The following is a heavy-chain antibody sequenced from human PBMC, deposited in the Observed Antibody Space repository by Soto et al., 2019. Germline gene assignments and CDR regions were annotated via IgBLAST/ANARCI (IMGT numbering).Heavy chain of an antibody. Sequence: GGSLRLSCAASGFTFSSYAMSWVRQAPGKGLEWVSAISGSGGSTYYADSVKGRFTISRDNSKNTLYLQMNSLRAEDTAVYYCAKDSPYYYGSGSYPHYFDYWGQGTLVTVSS. J-gene: IGHJ4*02. D-gene: IGHD3-10*01. V-gene: IGHV3-23*01. CDR1: GFTFSSYA. CDR3: AKDSPYYYGSGSYPHYFDY. CDR2: ISGSGGST.